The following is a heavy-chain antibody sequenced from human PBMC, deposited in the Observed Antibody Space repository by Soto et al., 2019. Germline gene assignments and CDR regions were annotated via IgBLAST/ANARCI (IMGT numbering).Heavy chain of an antibody. CDR2: ISSSSSYI. CDR3: ARDPSSGLMDV. V-gene: IGHV3-21*01. CDR1: GFTFSSYS. J-gene: IGHJ6*02. Sequence: GGSLRLSCAASGFTFSSYSMNWVRQAPGKGLEWVSSISSSSSYIYYADSVKGRFTISRDNAKNSLYLQMNSLRAEDTAVYYCARDPSSGLMDVWGQGTTVTVSS. D-gene: IGHD6-19*01.